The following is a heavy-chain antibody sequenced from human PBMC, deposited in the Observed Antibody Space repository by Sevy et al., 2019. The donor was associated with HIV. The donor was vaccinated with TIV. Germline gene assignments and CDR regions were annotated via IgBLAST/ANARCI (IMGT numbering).Heavy chain of an antibody. J-gene: IGHJ3*02. CDR1: GYTFSAYS. CDR3: ARDSYNPYYYNSGGYCAFDI. V-gene: IGHV1-2*06. D-gene: IGHD3-22*01. Sequence: ASVKVSCKASGYTFSAYSIHWVRQAPGQGLEWMGRINPNSGGTDFAQKFQGRVTVTRHTSISTAYTELSSLTDDDTAVYFCARDSYNPYYYNSGGYCAFDIWGQGTMVTVSS. CDR2: INPNSGGT.